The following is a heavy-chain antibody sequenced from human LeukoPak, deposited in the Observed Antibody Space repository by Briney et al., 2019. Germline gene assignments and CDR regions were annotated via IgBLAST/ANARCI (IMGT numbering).Heavy chain of an antibody. D-gene: IGHD4-17*01. CDR2: INHSEST. V-gene: IGHV4-34*01. CDR3: ARGNYGPLGVSGYYFDY. Sequence: PSETLSLTCAVYGGTFSGYYWSWLRQPPGKGLEWIGEINHSESTNYNHSLKSRVTISVDTSKNQFSLKLSSVTAADTAVYYCARGNYGPLGVSGYYFDYWGQGTLVTVSS. CDR1: GGTFSGYY. J-gene: IGHJ4*02.